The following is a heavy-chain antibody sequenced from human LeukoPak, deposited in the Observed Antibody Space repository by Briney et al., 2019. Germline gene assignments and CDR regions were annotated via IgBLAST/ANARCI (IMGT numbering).Heavy chain of an antibody. CDR1: GGSISSHY. V-gene: IGHV4-59*11. J-gene: IGHJ2*01. Sequence: SETLSLTCTVSGGSISSHYWSWIRQPPGKGLEWIGYIYYSGSTNYTNYNPSLKSRVTISVETSKNQFSLKLRSVTAAATAVSYCARDPIVSVGDWYFDLWGRGTLVTVSS. CDR2: IYYSGSTNYT. CDR3: ARDPIVSVGDWYFDL. D-gene: IGHD3-16*02.